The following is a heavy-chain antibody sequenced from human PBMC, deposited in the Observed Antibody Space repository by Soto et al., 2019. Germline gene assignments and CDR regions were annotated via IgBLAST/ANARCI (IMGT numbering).Heavy chain of an antibody. CDR3: AKGGPDGFCSGGRCYFDY. CDR1: GFTFDDYA. CDR2: ISWNSNII. V-gene: IGHV3-9*01. D-gene: IGHD2-15*01. Sequence: EVQLVESGGGLVQPGRSLRLSCAASGFTFDDYAMHWVRRVPGTGLEWVSSISWNSNIIGYADSVNGRFTISRDNAKNSMYLHMNSLRPDDTALYYCAKGGPDGFCSGGRCYFDYWGQGTLVTVSS. J-gene: IGHJ4*02.